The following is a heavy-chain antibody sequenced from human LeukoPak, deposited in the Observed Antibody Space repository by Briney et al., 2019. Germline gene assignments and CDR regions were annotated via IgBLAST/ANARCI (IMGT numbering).Heavy chain of an antibody. CDR1: GFTLGSYW. V-gene: IGHV3-74*01. CDR2: VNTDGSST. J-gene: IGHJ4*02. D-gene: IGHD6-19*01. Sequence: VQPGGSLRLSCAVSGFTLGSYWMHWVRQAPGQGLAWVSRVNTDGSSTTYAESVKGRFTISKDNAKNTLYLQMNSLRAEDTAVYYCARASLTSSGWYPVASWFDYWGQGTLVTVSS. CDR3: ARASLTSSGWYPVASWFDY.